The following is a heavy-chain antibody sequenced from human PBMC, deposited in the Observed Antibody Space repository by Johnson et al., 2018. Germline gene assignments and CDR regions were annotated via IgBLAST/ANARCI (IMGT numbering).Heavy chain of an antibody. V-gene: IGHV4-59*01. CDR3: ARAGMITKYGMDV. D-gene: IGHD3-16*01. CDR2: VYYTGST. J-gene: IGHJ6*02. CDR1: GGSISSYY. Sequence: VQLQESGPGLVKPSETLSLKCTVSGGSISSYYWSWIRQSPGKGLEWIAYVYYTGSTHYNPSLESRVTISVDTSKTQLSLKLNSVTAADTAVYYCARAGMITKYGMDVWGQGPTVIVSS.